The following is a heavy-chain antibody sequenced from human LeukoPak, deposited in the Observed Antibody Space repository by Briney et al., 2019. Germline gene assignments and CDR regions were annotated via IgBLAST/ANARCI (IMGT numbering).Heavy chain of an antibody. Sequence: SETLSLTCAVYGGSFSGYYWSWIRQPPGKGLEWIGEINHSGSTNYNPSLKSRVTISVDTSKNQFSLKLSSVTAADTAVYYCARHRGFRPLLWFGESPRYYYYYMDVWGKGTPVTISS. V-gene: IGHV4-34*01. CDR1: GGSFSGYY. CDR3: ARHRGFRPLLWFGESPRYYYYYMDV. J-gene: IGHJ6*03. D-gene: IGHD3-10*01. CDR2: INHSGST.